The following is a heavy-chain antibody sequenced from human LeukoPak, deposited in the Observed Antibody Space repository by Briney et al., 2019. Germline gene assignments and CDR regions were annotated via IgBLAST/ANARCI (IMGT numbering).Heavy chain of an antibody. CDR1: GDSTSNFY. J-gene: IGHJ5*01. Sequence: SETLSLTCTVSGDSTSNFYWNWIRQSPGKGLEWIGNIHYSGSSIYNPSLKSRGTISIDTSRRQFFLKLNSVTAADTAVYFCALAPNSNWFDFWGPGTLVTVSS. V-gene: IGHV4-59*03. D-gene: IGHD2-8*01. CDR2: IHYSGSS. CDR3: ALAPNSNWFDF.